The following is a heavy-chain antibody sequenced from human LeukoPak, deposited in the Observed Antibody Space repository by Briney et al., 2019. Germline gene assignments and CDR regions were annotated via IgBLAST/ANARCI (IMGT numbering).Heavy chain of an antibody. V-gene: IGHV1-2*02. CDR1: GYTFTGYY. CDR2: INPNSGGT. Sequence: ASVKVSCKASGYTFTGYYMHWVRQAPGQGLEWMGWINPNSGGTNYAQKFQGRVTMTRDTSISTAYMELSRLRSDDTAVYFCARGYYDSSDYEYFQHWGQGTLVTVSS. J-gene: IGHJ1*01. CDR3: ARGYYDSSDYEYFQH. D-gene: IGHD3-22*01.